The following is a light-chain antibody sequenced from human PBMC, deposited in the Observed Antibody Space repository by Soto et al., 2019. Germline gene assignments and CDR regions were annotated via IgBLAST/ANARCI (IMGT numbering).Light chain of an antibody. CDR2: EVS. CDR1: SSDVGGYNY. J-gene: IGLJ2*01. CDR3: SSFEASNDLL. Sequence: QSVLTQPPSASGSPGQSVTISCTGTSSDVGGYNYVSWYQQHPGKAPILMIYEVSKRPSGVPDRFSGSKSGNAASLTVSGLQVEDEADYYCSSFEASNDLLFGGGTQLT. V-gene: IGLV2-8*01.